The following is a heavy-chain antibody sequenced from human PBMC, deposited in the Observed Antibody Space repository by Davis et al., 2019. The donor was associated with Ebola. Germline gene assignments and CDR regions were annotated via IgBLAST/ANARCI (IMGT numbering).Heavy chain of an antibody. V-gene: IGHV3-33*01. J-gene: IGHJ5*02. CDR2: IWYDGSNK. CDR1: GFTFSSYG. D-gene: IGHD6-13*01. Sequence: GGSLRLSCAASGFTFSSYGMHWVRQAPGKGLEWVAVIWYDGSNKYYADSVKGRFTISRDNSKNTLYLQMNSLRAEDTAVYYCARDRRGYSSSWPLNNWFDPWGQGTLVTVSS. CDR3: ARDRRGYSSSWPLNNWFDP.